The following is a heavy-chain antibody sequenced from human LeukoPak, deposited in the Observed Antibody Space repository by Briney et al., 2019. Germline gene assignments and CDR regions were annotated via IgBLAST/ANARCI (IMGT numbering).Heavy chain of an antibody. J-gene: IGHJ3*02. V-gene: IGHV4-34*01. CDR2: INHSGST. CDR3: ARPIVVVPLRAFDI. D-gene: IGHD2-21*01. Sequence: PSETLSLTCAVYGGSFSGYYWSWIRQPPGKGLEWIGEINHSGSTNYNPSLKSRVTISVDTSKNQFSLKLSSVTAADTAMYYCARPIVVVPLRAFDIWGQGTMVTVSS. CDR1: GGSFSGYY.